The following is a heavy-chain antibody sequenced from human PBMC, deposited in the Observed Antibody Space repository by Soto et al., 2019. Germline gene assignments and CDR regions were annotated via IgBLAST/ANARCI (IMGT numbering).Heavy chain of an antibody. J-gene: IGHJ1*01. CDR1: GFTVSSNY. CDR2: IYSGGGT. Sequence: GGSMRLSCAASGFTVSSNYMSWVRQAPGKGLEWVSHIYSGGGTYYADSLKGRFTISRDNSKNTLYLQMSSLRDEDTAVYYCATGGVIAIEQHWGQGTLVTVSS. D-gene: IGHD3-16*02. V-gene: IGHV3-66*01. CDR3: ATGGVIAIEQH.